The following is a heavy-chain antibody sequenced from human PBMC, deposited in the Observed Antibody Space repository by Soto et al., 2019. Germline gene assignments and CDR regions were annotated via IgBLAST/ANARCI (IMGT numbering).Heavy chain of an antibody. CDR3: ASTGGILLWFGELRYYFDY. CDR1: GGTFSGYY. J-gene: IGHJ4*02. Sequence: QVHLQQWGAGLLKPSETLSLTCAVYGGTFSGYYWSWIRQPPGKGLEWIGEINHSGSTNYNPSLKSRVTISMDTSKNQFSLKLSSVTAADTAVYYCASTGGILLWFGELRYYFDYWGQGTPVTV. V-gene: IGHV4-34*01. CDR2: INHSGST. D-gene: IGHD3-10*01.